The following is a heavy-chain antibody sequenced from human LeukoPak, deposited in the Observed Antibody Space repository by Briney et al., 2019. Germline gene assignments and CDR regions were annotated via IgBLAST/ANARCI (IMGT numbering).Heavy chain of an antibody. CDR2: ISSSSSYI. V-gene: IGHV3-21*01. D-gene: IGHD3-10*01. CDR3: ANYYGSDYGMDV. CDR1: GFTFSSYS. J-gene: IGHJ6*02. Sequence: GGSLRLSCAASGFTFSSYSMNWVRQAPGKGLEWVSSISSSSSYIYYADSVKGRFTISRDNAKNSLYLQTNSLRAEDTAVYYCANYYGSDYGMDVWGQGTTVTVSS.